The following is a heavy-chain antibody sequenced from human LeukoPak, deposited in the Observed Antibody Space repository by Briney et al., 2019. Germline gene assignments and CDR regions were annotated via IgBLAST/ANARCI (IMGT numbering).Heavy chain of an antibody. CDR2: FDPEGGET. CDR3: GIGRKFDWLLCHH. CDR1: GYTLTDVS. D-gene: IGHD3-9*01. Sequence: ASVKVSCKISGYTLTDVSMHWVRQAPGKGLEWMGGFDPEGGETVYAQKFQGRVTMTEDPSADTAYMELRSPSSEATAVYYCGIGRKFDWLLCHHWGQGTLVTVSS. J-gene: IGHJ5*02. V-gene: IGHV1-24*01.